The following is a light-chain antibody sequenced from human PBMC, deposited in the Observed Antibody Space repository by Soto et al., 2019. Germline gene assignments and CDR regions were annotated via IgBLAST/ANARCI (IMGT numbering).Light chain of an antibody. CDR2: DAS. J-gene: IGKJ5*01. V-gene: IGKV3-11*01. Sequence: EIFLTQSPGTLSLARGEIATLSCRASQSVSGSYLAWYQQKPGQAPRLLIYDASNRATGIPARFSGSGSGTDFTLTISSLEPEDFAVYYCQQRSNWPPKITFGQGTRLEI. CDR1: QSVSGSY. CDR3: QQRSNWPPKIT.